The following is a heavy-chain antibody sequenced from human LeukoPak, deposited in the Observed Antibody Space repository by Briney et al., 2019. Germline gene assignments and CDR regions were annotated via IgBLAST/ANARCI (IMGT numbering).Heavy chain of an antibody. CDR3: TTGGNYDSSDEPFDY. J-gene: IGHJ4*02. CDR2: IKSKSDGGTT. V-gene: IGHV3-15*01. Sequence: GGSLRLSWAASGFTFSNALMSWVRQAPGKGLEWVGRIKSKSDGGTTDYAAPVKGRFTISRDDSKNTLYLQMNSLKTEDTAVYYCTTGGNYDSSDEPFDYWGQGTLVTVSS. D-gene: IGHD3-22*01. CDR1: GFTFSNAL.